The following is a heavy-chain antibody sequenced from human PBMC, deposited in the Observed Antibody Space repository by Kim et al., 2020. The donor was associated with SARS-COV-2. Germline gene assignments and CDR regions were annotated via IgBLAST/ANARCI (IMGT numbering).Heavy chain of an antibody. Sequence: SETLSLTCTVSGGSISSYYWSWIRQPPGKGLEWIGYIYYSGSTNYNPSLKSRVTISVDTSKNQFSLKLSSVTAADTAVYYCARDRRFREGAGSAYYGSGSYYNDQSFDIWGQGTMVTVSS. D-gene: IGHD3-10*01. V-gene: IGHV4-59*01. CDR3: ARDRRFREGAGSAYYGSGSYYNDQSFDI. CDR2: IYYSGST. J-gene: IGHJ3*02. CDR1: GGSISSYY.